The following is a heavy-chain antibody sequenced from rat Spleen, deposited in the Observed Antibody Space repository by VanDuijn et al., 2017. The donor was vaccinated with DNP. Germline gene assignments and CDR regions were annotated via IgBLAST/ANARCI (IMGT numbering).Heavy chain of an antibody. CDR2: ISASGGST. CDR3: TTDFERGY. CDR1: GFTFSNYY. V-gene: IGHV5-27*01. J-gene: IGHJ2*01. D-gene: IGHD1-11*01. Sequence: EVQLVESGGGLVQPGRSMKLSCAASGFTFSNYYMAWVRQAPTKGLEWVASISASGGSTSYRDSVKGRFTISRDNAKSILYLQMESLRSEDTATFYCTTDFERGYWGQGVMVTVSS.